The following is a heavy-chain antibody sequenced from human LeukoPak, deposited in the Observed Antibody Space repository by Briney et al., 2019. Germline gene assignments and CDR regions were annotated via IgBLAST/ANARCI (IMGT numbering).Heavy chain of an antibody. V-gene: IGHV1-8*03. CDR2: INPNSGNT. CDR3: ARGPSTAQYFQH. D-gene: IGHD1-1*01. CDR1: GYTFITYD. J-gene: IGHJ1*01. Sequence: ASVKVSCKAYGYTFITYDINWVRQATGQGLQWMGWINPNSGNTGYAQKFQGRITITRNTSISTVYMELSSLRSEDTAVYYCARGPSTAQYFQHWGQGTLVTVSS.